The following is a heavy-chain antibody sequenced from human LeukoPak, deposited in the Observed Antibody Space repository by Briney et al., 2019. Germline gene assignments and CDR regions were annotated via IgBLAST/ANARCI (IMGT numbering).Heavy chain of an antibody. CDR2: ISAYNGNT. Sequence: ASVKVSCKASGYTFTSYGISWVRQAPGQGLEWMGWISAYNGNTNYAQKLQGRVTMTTDTSTSTAYMELRSLRSDDTAVYYCARDRTRYETGRHYYYYYGMDVWGQGTTVTVSS. CDR3: ARDRTRYETGRHYYYYYGMDV. V-gene: IGHV1-18*01. J-gene: IGHJ6*02. CDR1: GYTFTSYG. D-gene: IGHD3-9*01.